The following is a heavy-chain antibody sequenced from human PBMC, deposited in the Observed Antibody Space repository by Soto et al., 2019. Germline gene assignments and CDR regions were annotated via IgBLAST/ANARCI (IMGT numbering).Heavy chain of an antibody. Sequence: PGRSQTLSCAACGFSLDDYSIHWVRKAPGKGLELVSGINWNCGSIGYADSVKGRFNISRDNAKTSLYLQMNSLRVEDTALYYCAKDRGSGSYAANYYYYGMDVWGQGTTVTV. CDR3: AKDRGSGSYAANYYYYGMDV. J-gene: IGHJ6*02. CDR2: INWNCGSI. CDR1: GFSLDDYS. V-gene: IGHV3-9*01. D-gene: IGHD3-10*01.